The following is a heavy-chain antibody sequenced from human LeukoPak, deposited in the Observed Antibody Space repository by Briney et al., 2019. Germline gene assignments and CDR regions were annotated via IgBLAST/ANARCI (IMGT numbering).Heavy chain of an antibody. CDR1: GYTFTSYK. Sequence: ASVKVSCKASGYTFTSYKMHWVRQAPGQGPEWMGIINPRGGSTGYAQKFQGRVTMTRDTSTSTVYMELSSLRSEDTAVYYCARESQLYYFDSWGQGTLVTVSS. CDR2: INPRGGST. D-gene: IGHD2-2*01. J-gene: IGHJ4*02. CDR3: ARESQLYYFDS. V-gene: IGHV1-46*01.